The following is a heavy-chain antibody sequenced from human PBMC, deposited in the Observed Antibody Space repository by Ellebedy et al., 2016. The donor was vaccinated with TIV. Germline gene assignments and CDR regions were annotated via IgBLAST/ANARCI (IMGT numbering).Heavy chain of an antibody. D-gene: IGHD6-25*01. Sequence: GESLKISCKASRYNFASYWIAWVRQMPGKGLEWMGIIHPPDSNTRYSPSFQGQVTISADKSISTAYLQWSSLKASDTAMYFCTRRADGYDYWGQGTLVTVSS. V-gene: IGHV5-51*01. J-gene: IGHJ4*02. CDR1: RYNFASYW. CDR3: TRRADGYDY. CDR2: IHPPDSNT.